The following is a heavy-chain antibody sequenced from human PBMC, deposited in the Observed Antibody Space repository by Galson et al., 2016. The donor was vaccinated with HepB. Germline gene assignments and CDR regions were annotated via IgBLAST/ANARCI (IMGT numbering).Heavy chain of an antibody. V-gene: IGHV1-69*06. D-gene: IGHD1-1*01. Sequence: SVKVSCKASGGTFSSYPITWVRQAPGQGPEWMGGIIPIFGTANYAQKFQDRVTIPADKYTSTAYMELRRLSSEDTAFYYCASGHPSLPTDAFDIWGQGTLVTVSS. CDR1: GGTFSSYP. J-gene: IGHJ3*02. CDR3: ASGHPSLPTDAFDI. CDR2: IIPIFGTA.